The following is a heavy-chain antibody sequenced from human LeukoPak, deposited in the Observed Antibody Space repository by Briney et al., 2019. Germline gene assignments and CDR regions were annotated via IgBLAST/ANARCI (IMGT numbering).Heavy chain of an antibody. CDR1: GFTFSSYA. J-gene: IGHJ2*01. CDR3: VRKASYYDSSEDGYFDL. CDR2: ISSSGGTT. Sequence: AGSLRLSCAASGFTFSSYAMTWVRQAPGKGLEWVSGISSSGGTTYHADSVKGRFTISRDNSKNTLYLQMNSLRAEDTVVYYCVRKASYYDSSEDGYFDLWGRGTLVTVSS. D-gene: IGHD3-22*01. V-gene: IGHV3-23*01.